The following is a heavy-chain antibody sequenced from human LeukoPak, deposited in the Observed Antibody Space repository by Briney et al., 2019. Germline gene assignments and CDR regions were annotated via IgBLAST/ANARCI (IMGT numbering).Heavy chain of an antibody. J-gene: IGHJ4*02. D-gene: IGHD4-17*01. CDR1: GFTFSSYS. V-gene: IGHV3-48*01. CDR2: ISSSSSTI. CDR3: ARVLSARGTVTINPSDY. Sequence: PGGSLRLSCAASGFTFSSYSMNWVRQAPGKGLKWVSYISSSSSTIYYADSVKGRFTISRDNAKNSLYLQMNSLRAEDTAVYYCARVLSARGTVTINPSDYWGQGTLVTVSS.